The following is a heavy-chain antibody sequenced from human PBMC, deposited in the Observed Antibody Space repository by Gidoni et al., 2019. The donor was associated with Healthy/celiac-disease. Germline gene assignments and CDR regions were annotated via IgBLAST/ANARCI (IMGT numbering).Heavy chain of an antibody. CDR1: GGSLSSSSYY. J-gene: IGHJ3*02. D-gene: IGHD1-26*01. CDR2: IYYSGST. Sequence: QLQLQESGPGLVKPSETLSLTCTVSGGSLSSSSYYWGWIRQPPGKGLEWIGSIYYSGSTYYNPSLKSRVTISVDTSKNQFSLKLSSVTAADTAVYYCAGLERWELEAFDIWGQGTMVTVSS. V-gene: IGHV4-39*01. CDR3: AGLERWELEAFDI.